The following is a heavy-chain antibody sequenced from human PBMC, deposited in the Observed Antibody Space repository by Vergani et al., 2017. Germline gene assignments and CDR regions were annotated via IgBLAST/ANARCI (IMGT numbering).Heavy chain of an antibody. D-gene: IGHD2-21*01. Sequence: QVQLQESGPGLVKPSETLSLTCSVFGDPMNTYYWTWIRQPPGKGLEWIGYIYDSGDTKYNPSLKSRVTMSLDTSKNQFSLNLYSVTAADTAVYYCARGALWWLRQIDSWGQGTLVTVSS. J-gene: IGHJ4*02. CDR1: GDPMNTYY. CDR2: IYDSGDT. V-gene: IGHV4-59*01. CDR3: ARGALWWLRQIDS.